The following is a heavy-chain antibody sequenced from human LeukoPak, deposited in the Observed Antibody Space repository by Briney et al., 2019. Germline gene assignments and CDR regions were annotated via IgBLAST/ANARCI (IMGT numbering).Heavy chain of an antibody. J-gene: IGHJ6*02. CDR3: ARVSRDSSSMDV. CDR2: INPNSGGT. Sequence: ASVKVSCKASGYTFTGYYMHRVRQAPGQGLEWMGWINPNSGGTNYAQKFQGRVTMTRDTSISTAYMELSRLRSDDTAVYYCARVSRDSSSMDVWGQGTTVTVSS. CDR1: GYTFTGYY. D-gene: IGHD6-6*01. V-gene: IGHV1-2*02.